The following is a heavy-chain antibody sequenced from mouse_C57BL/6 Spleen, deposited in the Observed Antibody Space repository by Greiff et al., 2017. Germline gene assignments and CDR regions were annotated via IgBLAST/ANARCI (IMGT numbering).Heavy chain of an antibody. CDR1: GFTFSDFY. J-gene: IGHJ4*01. CDR3: ARDAGVTTVGDMDY. V-gene: IGHV7-1*01. D-gene: IGHD2-2*01. Sequence: EVQVVESGGGLVQSGRSLRLSCATSGFTFSDFYMEWVRQAPGKGLEWIAASRNKANDYTTEYSASVKGRFIVSRDTSQSIRYLQMNALRAEDTAIYYCARDAGVTTVGDMDYWGQGTSVTVSS. CDR2: SRNKANDYTT.